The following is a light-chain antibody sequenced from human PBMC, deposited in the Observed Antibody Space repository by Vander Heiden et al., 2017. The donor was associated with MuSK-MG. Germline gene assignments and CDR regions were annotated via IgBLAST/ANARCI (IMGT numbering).Light chain of an antibody. CDR3: QQLSRYPFT. Sequence: DIQLTQSPSFLSASVGDRVTITCRANQGISNYLAWYQQKPAKAPKLLIFAASTLHNGVPSRFSGSGSETEFALTISSLQPEDFATYYCQQLSRYPFTFGPGTKVDIK. CDR2: AAS. CDR1: QGISNY. J-gene: IGKJ3*01. V-gene: IGKV1-9*01.